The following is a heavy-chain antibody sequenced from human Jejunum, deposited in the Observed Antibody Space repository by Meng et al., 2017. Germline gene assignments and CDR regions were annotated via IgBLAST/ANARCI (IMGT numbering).Heavy chain of an antibody. CDR3: ARDTRVGATNDDFDM. CDR2: MKPGESNT. V-gene: IGHV3-30*01. D-gene: IGHD1-26*01. J-gene: IGHJ3*02. Sequence: GESLKISCIASGFTLSSYTMRWVRQVPGKGLEWVAVMKPGESNTNHADSVKGRFTVSRDNSKNILYLQRNSLRVEGTAVYYCARDTRVGATNDDFDMWGQGKLVTVSS. CDR1: GFTLSSYT.